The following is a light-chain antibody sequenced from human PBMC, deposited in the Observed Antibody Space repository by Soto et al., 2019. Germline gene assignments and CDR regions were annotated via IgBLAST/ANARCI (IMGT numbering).Light chain of an antibody. J-gene: IGKJ5*01. CDR2: DAS. CDR1: QVINRW. CDR3: QQSHSTVA. Sequence: DIEMTQSPSSVSGSVGDRVTITCRTSQVINRWLAWYQQKLGKAPKLLIFDASSLQSGVPSRFSGSGSGTDFTLTISSLQPEDFATYYCQQSHSTVAFGQGTRRQI. V-gene: IGKV1D-12*01.